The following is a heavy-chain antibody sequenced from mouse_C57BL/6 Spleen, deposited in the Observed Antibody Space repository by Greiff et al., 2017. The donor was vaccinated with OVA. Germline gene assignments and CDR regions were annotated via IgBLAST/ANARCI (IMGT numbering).Heavy chain of an antibody. Sequence: VQLQQSGAELVKPGASVKLSCKASGSTFKASYMHWVKQRTEQGLEGIGRIDPEDGETKYAPKFQGKAPITADTSANTAYLQLSILTSEDTAVYDCARHSNAHYYAMDYWGQGTSVTVSS. CDR1: GSTFKASY. CDR3: ARHSNAHYYAMDY. CDR2: IDPEDGET. D-gene: IGHD2-5*01. V-gene: IGHV14-2*01. J-gene: IGHJ4*01.